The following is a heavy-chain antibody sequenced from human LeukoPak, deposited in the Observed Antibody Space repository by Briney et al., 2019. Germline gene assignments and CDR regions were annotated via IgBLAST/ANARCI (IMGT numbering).Heavy chain of an antibody. V-gene: IGHV4-59*12. Sequence: PSETLSLTCTVSGGSIRSYYWSWIRQPPGKGLEWIAWIYNNENTNYNPSLRSRVTISVDTSKNQFSLKLNSVTAADTAVYYCASEACSSTSCYSSLDYWGQGTLVTVSS. CDR3: ASEACSSTSCYSSLDY. CDR2: IYNNENT. J-gene: IGHJ4*02. D-gene: IGHD2-2*02. CDR1: GGSIRSYY.